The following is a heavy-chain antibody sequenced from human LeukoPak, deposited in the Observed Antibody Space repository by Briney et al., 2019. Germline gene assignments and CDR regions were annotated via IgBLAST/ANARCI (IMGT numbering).Heavy chain of an antibody. D-gene: IGHD3-22*01. CDR3: ARWGHFDTSGYFVVDY. V-gene: IGHV4-61*03. CDR2: IHYSGST. CDR1: GGSISSGGYY. Sequence: PSETLSLTCTVSGGSISSGGYYWSWIRQSPGKGLEWIGHIHYSGSTHYNPSLQSRVSISIDTSKNHFSLNLRSVTAVDTAVYYCARWGHFDTSGYFVVDYWGQGTLVTVSS. J-gene: IGHJ4*02.